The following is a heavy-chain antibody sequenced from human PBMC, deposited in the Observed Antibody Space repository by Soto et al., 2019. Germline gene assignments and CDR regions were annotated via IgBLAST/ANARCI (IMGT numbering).Heavy chain of an antibody. D-gene: IGHD1-26*01. CDR1: GYTFTSYD. Sequence: SVKVSCKASGYTFTSYDINWVRQATGQGLEWMGWMNPNSGNTGYAQKFQGRVTMTRNTSISTAYMELSSLRSEDTAMYYCAGWELASVSAAFDIWGQGTMVTVSS. V-gene: IGHV1-8*01. CDR3: AGWELASVSAAFDI. J-gene: IGHJ3*02. CDR2: MNPNSGNT.